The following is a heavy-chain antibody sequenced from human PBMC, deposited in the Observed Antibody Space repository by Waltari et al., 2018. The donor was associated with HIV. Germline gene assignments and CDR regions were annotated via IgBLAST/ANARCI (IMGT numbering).Heavy chain of an antibody. J-gene: IGHJ4*02. V-gene: IGHV4-59*01. D-gene: IGHD6-6*01. CDR1: GGSISGYY. Sequence: QGHLQESGPGLGKPSETLSLTCTVPGGSISGYYWNWIRQPPGKGLVWIGYIYYSGSTNYNPSLQSRITISVDTSKSQLSLKLSSVTAADTAVYYCARVPGVSSIAARRFDYWGQGSLVTVSS. CDR3: ARVPGVSSIAARRFDY. CDR2: IYYSGST.